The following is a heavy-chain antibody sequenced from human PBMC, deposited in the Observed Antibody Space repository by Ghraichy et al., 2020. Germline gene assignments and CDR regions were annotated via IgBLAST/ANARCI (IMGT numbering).Heavy chain of an antibody. D-gene: IGHD2-2*01. CDR1: GYSFTSYW. J-gene: IGHJ4*02. CDR3: ARRYCSSTSCHFFDY. V-gene: IGHV5-51*01. Sequence: GESLNISCKGSGYSFTSYWIGWVRQMPGKGLEWMGIIYPGDSDTRYSPSFQGQVTISADKSISTAYLQWSSLKASDTAMYYCARRYCSSTSCHFFDYWGQGTLVTVSS. CDR2: IYPGDSDT.